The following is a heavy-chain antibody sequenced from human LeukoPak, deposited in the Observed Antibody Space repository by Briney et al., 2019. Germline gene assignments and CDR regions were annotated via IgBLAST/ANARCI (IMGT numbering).Heavy chain of an antibody. J-gene: IGHJ4*02. Sequence: GASMKVSCKSSGYTFNGYYIHWVRQAPGQGPEWMGWLDPKSGGAKYAQRFQGRVTMTWDTSISTGYMDLARLRSDDTAVYYCAVGLDIAMPGKVPTGWGQGTLVTVSS. CDR1: GYTFNGYY. CDR3: AVGLDIAMPGKVPTG. V-gene: IGHV1-2*02. D-gene: IGHD6-19*01. CDR2: LDPKSGGA.